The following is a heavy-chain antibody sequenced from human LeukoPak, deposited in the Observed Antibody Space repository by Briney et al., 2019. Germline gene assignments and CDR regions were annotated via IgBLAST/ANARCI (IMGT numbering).Heavy chain of an antibody. V-gene: IGHV1-8*01. CDR1: GYTFTSHD. D-gene: IGHD7-27*01. Sequence: AASVKVSCKASGYTFTSHDINWVRQATGQGLEWMGWMSPNSGDTGYAQKFQGRVTMTCDSSISTAYMELSSLRSEDTAIYYCVRTPPNWGFDYWGQGTLVTVSS. J-gene: IGHJ4*02. CDR3: VRTPPNWGFDY. CDR2: MSPNSGDT.